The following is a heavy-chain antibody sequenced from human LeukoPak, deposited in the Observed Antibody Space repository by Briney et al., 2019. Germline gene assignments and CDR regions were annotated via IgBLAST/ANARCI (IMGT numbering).Heavy chain of an antibody. CDR2: IRYDGSNK. J-gene: IGHJ4*02. D-gene: IGHD2-2*01. CDR3: AKDGDCSSTSCYPGYFDY. V-gene: IGHV3-30*02. CDR1: GFTFSSYG. Sequence: GGSLRLSCAASGFTFSSYGMHWVRQAPGKGLEWVAFIRYDGSNKYYADSVKGRFTISRHNSKNTLYLQMNSLRAEDTAVYYCAKDGDCSSTSCYPGYFDYWGQGTLVTVSS.